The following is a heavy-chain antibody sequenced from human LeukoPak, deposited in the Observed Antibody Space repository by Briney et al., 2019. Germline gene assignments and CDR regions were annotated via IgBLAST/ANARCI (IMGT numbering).Heavy chain of an antibody. CDR1: GFTFSSYA. CDR2: ISYDGSNK. CDR3: ARSSLGQLDY. Sequence: GGSLRLSCAASGFTFSSYAMHWVRQAPGKGLEWVAVISYDGSNKYYADSVKGRFTISRDNSKNTLYLQMNSLRAEDTAEYYCARSSLGQLDYWGQGTLVTVSS. V-gene: IGHV3-30*04. J-gene: IGHJ4*02. D-gene: IGHD3-16*01.